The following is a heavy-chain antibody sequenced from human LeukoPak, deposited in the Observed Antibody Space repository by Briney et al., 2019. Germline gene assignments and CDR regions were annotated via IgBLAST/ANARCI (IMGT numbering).Heavy chain of an antibody. V-gene: IGHV4-59*08. CDR3: ARHGGVVRGEGRDAFDI. Sequence: SETLSLTCTVSDGSINSYYWSWIRQPPGKGLEWIGYIYYSGSTNYNPSLKSRVTISLDTSKNQFSLKLSSVTAADTALYYCARHGGVVRGEGRDAFDIWGQGTMVTVSS. CDR2: IYYSGST. CDR1: DGSINSYY. J-gene: IGHJ3*02. D-gene: IGHD3-10*01.